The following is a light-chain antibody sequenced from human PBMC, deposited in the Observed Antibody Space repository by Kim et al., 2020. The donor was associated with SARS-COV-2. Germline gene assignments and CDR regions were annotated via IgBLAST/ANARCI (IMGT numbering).Light chain of an antibody. CDR1: QGIGND. CDR3: LQDYNFPYT. J-gene: IGKJ2*01. V-gene: IGKV1-6*01. CDR2: ASS. Sequence: AIQMTQSPSSLSASVGDRVTITCRASQGIGNDLGWYQQKPGKAPKLLIYASSNLLSGVPSRFSGSGSGTDFTLTISSLQPEDFATYYCLQDYNFPYTFGQGTKLEI.